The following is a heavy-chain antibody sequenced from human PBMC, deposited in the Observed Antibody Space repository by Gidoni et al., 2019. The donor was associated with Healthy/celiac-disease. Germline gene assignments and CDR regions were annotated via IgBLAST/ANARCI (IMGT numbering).Heavy chain of an antibody. V-gene: IGHV4-59*01. D-gene: IGHD1-1*01. CDR1: GGSISSYY. CDR2: IYYSGST. Sequence: QVQLQESGPGLVKPSETLSLTCTVSGGSISSYYWSWIRQPPGKGLEWIGYIYYSGSTNYNPSLKSRVTISVDTSKNQFSLKLSSVTAADTAVYYCARGKRSLEGPNYYYGMDVWGQGTTVTVSS. CDR3: ARGKRSLEGPNYYYGMDV. J-gene: IGHJ6*02.